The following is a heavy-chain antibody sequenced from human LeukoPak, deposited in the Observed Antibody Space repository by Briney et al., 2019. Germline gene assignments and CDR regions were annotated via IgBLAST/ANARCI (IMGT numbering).Heavy chain of an antibody. Sequence: PGGSLRLSCAASGFTFSSYSMNWVRQAPGKGLEWVSSISGSSTYIYYADSVKGRFTISRDNAKNSLYLQMNSLTGDDTAVYFCARDIYADYGFDYWGQGTLVTVSS. J-gene: IGHJ4*02. D-gene: IGHD4-17*01. CDR3: ARDIYADYGFDY. CDR2: ISGSSTYI. CDR1: GFTFSSYS. V-gene: IGHV3-21*01.